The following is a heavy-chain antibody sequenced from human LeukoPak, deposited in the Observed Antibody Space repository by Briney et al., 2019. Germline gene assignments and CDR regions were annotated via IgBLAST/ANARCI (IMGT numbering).Heavy chain of an antibody. Sequence: ASVKVSCKASGYTFTGYAIHWVRQAPGQGLQWMGWINPEKRDTGYAHKFQGRVTMTSDTSISTAYMELSSLRSDDTAVYYCAKKVRGPSHPLDFWGQGTLVTVSS. CDR1: GYTFTGYA. J-gene: IGHJ4*02. D-gene: IGHD3/OR15-3a*01. V-gene: IGHV1-2*02. CDR3: AKKVRGPSHPLDF. CDR2: INPEKRDT.